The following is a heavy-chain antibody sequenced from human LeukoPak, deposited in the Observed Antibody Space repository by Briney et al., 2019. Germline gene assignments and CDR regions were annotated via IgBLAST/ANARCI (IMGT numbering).Heavy chain of an antibody. CDR3: ARAGLPWALDY. CDR2: IKQDESEK. CDR1: GFTFSSYW. Sequence: GGSLRLSCAASGFTFSSYWMKWVRQAPGKGLEGVASIKQDESEKYYVPSVKGRFTISRDNAKTSLYLQMNSLRVEDTAVYYCARAGLPWALDYWGQGTLVTVSS. D-gene: IGHD5-12*01. V-gene: IGHV3-7*01. J-gene: IGHJ4*02.